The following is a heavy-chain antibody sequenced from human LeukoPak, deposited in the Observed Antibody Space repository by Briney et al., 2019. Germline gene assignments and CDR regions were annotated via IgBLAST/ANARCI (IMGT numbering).Heavy chain of an antibody. V-gene: IGHV4-34*01. CDR3: TRMTTGHDY. CDR2: INHSGYT. Sequence: PSETLSLTCAVSGVSFNDYYWSWVRQTPGKGLEWIGEINHSGYTNDSPPLKSRVTLSIDTSRKQFSLNLRSVTVADTGIYYCTRMTTGHDYWGQGTLVTVSS. D-gene: IGHD4-17*01. J-gene: IGHJ4*02. CDR1: GVSFNDYY.